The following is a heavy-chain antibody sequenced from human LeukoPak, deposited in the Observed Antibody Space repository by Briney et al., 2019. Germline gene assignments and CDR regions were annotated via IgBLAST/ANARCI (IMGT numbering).Heavy chain of an antibody. Sequence: GGSLRLSCAASGFTVFNYWMSWVRQAPGKGLEWVANINVDGSQKYYVDSVKGRFTISRDNAKNSLYLQMNSLRAEDTAVYYCAKEQLDIVVVPARSSSFHYHYYMDVWGKGTTVTISS. CDR3: AKEQLDIVVVPARSSSFHYHYYMDV. J-gene: IGHJ6*03. V-gene: IGHV3-7*01. CDR2: INVDGSQK. D-gene: IGHD2-2*01. CDR1: GFTVFNYW.